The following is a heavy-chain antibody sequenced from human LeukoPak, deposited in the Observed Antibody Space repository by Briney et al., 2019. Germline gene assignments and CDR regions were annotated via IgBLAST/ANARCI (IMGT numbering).Heavy chain of an antibody. Sequence: SETLSLTCSVSGGSISIYYWSWIRQPPGKGLEWIAYVFYSGSAEYNPSLKSRVTVSVDTSKNQLSLKLSSVTAADTAVYYCARAALVGNWFDPWGQGTLVTVSS. CDR3: ARAALVGNWFDP. D-gene: IGHD2-8*02. CDR2: VFYSGSA. J-gene: IGHJ5*02. V-gene: IGHV4-59*01. CDR1: GGSISIYY.